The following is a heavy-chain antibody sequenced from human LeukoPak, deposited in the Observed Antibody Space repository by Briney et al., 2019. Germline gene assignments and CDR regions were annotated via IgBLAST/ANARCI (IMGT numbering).Heavy chain of an antibody. Sequence: GGSLRLSCAASGFTFDDYAMHWVRQAPGKGLEWVSGISGNSGSIGYADSVKGRFTISRDNAKNSLYLQMNSLRAEDTALYYCAKVGYYDSSGYYSFDYWGQGTLVTVSS. CDR1: GFTFDDYA. CDR3: AKVGYYDSSGYYSFDY. J-gene: IGHJ4*02. CDR2: ISGNSGSI. D-gene: IGHD3-22*01. V-gene: IGHV3-9*01.